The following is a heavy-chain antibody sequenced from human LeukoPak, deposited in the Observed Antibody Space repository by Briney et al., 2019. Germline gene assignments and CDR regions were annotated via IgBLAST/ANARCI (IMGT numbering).Heavy chain of an antibody. D-gene: IGHD1-7*01. Sequence: SETLSLTCTVSGGSISSGGYYWSWIRQHPGKGPEWIGYIYYSGSTYYNPSLKSRVTISVDTSKNQFSLKLSSVTAADTAVYYCARDQYNWNSGVGYNWFDPWGQGTLVTVSS. V-gene: IGHV4-31*03. J-gene: IGHJ5*02. CDR2: IYYSGST. CDR1: GGSISSGGYY. CDR3: ARDQYNWNSGVGYNWFDP.